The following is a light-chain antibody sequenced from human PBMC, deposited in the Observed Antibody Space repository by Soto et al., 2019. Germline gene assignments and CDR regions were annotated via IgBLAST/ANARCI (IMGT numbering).Light chain of an antibody. CDR1: QSVSSSY. CDR3: QQYGSSQS. J-gene: IGKJ1*01. CDR2: GAS. Sequence: EIVLTQSPGTLSLSPGERATLSCRASQSVSSSYLAWYQQKPGQAPRLLIYGASSRATGIPDRFSGSGSGKDFPLTISRQEPEDFAVYYCQQYGSSQSFGQGTKVEIK. V-gene: IGKV3-20*01.